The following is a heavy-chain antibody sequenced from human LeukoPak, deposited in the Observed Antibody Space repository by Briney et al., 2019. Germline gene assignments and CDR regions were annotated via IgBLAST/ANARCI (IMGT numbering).Heavy chain of an antibody. CDR2: INHSGST. CDR1: GGSFSGYY. D-gene: IGHD3-10*01. CDR3: ARDRDSGSFAFDYYYGMDV. V-gene: IGHV4-34*01. J-gene: IGHJ6*02. Sequence: SETLSLTCAVYGGSFSGYYWSWVRQPPGKGLEWIGEINHSGSTSYNPSLTSRVTISVDTSKNQFSLKLSSVTAADTAVYYCARDRDSGSFAFDYYYGMDVWGQGTTVTVSS.